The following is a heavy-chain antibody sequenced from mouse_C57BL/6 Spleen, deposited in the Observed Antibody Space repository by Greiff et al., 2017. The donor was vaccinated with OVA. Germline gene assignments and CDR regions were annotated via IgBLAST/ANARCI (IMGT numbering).Heavy chain of an antibody. CDR2: ISSGSSTI. D-gene: IGHD1-1*01. CDR3: ERRGYYGSATNFDY. J-gene: IGHJ2*01. Sequence: EVMLVESGGGLVKPGGSLKLSCAASGFTFSDYGMHWVRQAPEKGLEWVAYISSGSSTIYYADTVKGRFTISRDNAKNTLFLQMTSLRSEDTAMYYCERRGYYGSATNFDYWGQGTTLTVSS. CDR1: GFTFSDYG. V-gene: IGHV5-17*01.